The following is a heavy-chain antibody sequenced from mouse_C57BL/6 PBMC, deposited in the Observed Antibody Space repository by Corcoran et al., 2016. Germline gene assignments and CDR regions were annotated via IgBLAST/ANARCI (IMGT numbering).Heavy chain of an antibody. D-gene: IGHD1-1*01. CDR3: AREGLGSSYFYFDG. Sequence: EVQLQQSGPVLVKPGASVKMSCKASGYTFTDYYMNWVKQSHGKSLEWIGVINPYNGGTSYNQKFKGKATLTVDKSSSTAYMELNSLTSEDSAVYYGAREGLGSSYFYFDGWGTGTTVTVSS. J-gene: IGHJ1*03. CDR1: GYTFTDYY. V-gene: IGHV1-19*01. CDR2: INPYNGGT.